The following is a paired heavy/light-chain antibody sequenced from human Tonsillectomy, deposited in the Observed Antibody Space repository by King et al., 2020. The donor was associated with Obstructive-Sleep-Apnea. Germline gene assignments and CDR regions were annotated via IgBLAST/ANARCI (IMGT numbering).Heavy chain of an antibody. V-gene: IGHV3-13*01. D-gene: IGHD6-13*01. CDR1: GFTFSDYD. J-gene: IGHJ2*01. CDR3: ARDSLESRAADVPSWYFDL. Sequence: EVQVVESGGGLVQPGGSLRLSCAASGFTFSDYDMHWVRQAPGKGLEWVSAIGTAGETYYLGSVKGRFTISRENAENSLYLQMNNLRAGDTAVYYCARDSLESRAADVPSWYFDLWGRGTLVTVSS. CDR2: IGTAGET.
Light chain of an antibody. Sequence: DIQMTQSPSTLSASVGDGVTISCRASQSISVYLAWYQQKPGKAPTLLIYKASSLESGVPSRFSGSGSGTEFTLTISSLQPDDFATYYCQHYNSYSPTFGQGTKVEIK. CDR2: KAS. J-gene: IGKJ1*01. CDR1: QSISVY. CDR3: QHYNSYSPT. V-gene: IGKV1-5*03.